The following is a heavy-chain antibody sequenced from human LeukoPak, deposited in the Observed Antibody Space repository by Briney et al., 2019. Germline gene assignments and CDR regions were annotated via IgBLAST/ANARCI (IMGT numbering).Heavy chain of an antibody. V-gene: IGHV3-74*01. CDR1: GFTFSSYW. D-gene: IGHD3-22*01. CDR2: INSDGSST. CDR3: ARVRTNYYDSRDAFDI. Sequence: GGFLRLSCAASGFTFSSYWMHWVRQAPGKGLVWVSRINSDGSSTSYADSVKGRFTISRDNAKNTLYLQMNSLRAEDTAVYYCARVRTNYYDSRDAFDIWGQGTMVTVSS. J-gene: IGHJ3*02.